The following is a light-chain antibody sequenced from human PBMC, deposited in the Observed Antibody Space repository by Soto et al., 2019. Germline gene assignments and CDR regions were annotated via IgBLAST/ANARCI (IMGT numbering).Light chain of an antibody. J-gene: IGKJ5*01. V-gene: IGKV3-11*01. CDR2: DTS. CDR1: QSVTSTY. CDR3: QQRSNWPPKIT. Sequence: EILLTQSPGTLSLSPGEISTLSCRSSQSVTSTYLAWYQQKPGQAPRLLIYDTSNRATGIPARFSGSGSGTDFTLTISSLEPEDFAVYYCQQRSNWPPKITFGQGTRLEIK.